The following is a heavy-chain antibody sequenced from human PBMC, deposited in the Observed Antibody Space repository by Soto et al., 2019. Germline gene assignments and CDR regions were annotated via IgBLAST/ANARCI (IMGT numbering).Heavy chain of an antibody. J-gene: IGHJ3*02. D-gene: IGHD3-9*01. CDR2: ISSSSSYT. CDR1: GLTFSDYY. Sequence: PGGSLRLSCASSGLTFSDYYMSWIRQAPGKGLEWVSYISSSSSYTNYADSVKGRFTISRDNAKNSLYLQMNSLRAEDTAVYYCARDQGYDILTGYYSPAFDIWGQGTMVTVSS. CDR3: ARDQGYDILTGYYSPAFDI. V-gene: IGHV3-11*06.